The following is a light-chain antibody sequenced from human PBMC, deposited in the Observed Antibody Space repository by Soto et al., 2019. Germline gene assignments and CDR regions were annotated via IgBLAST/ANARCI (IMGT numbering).Light chain of an antibody. Sequence: EIVMTQSPSSQSLSPGERATLSCRASQCVSSSLAWYQHKPGQAPRLLIYGASTRAAGIPATFSGSGSGTEFTLTISSLKHEDFAVYDCHQQHSWTWTFGQGTKVDIK. CDR1: QCVSSS. J-gene: IGKJ1*01. CDR3: HQQHSWTWT. V-gene: IGKV3-15*01. CDR2: GAS.